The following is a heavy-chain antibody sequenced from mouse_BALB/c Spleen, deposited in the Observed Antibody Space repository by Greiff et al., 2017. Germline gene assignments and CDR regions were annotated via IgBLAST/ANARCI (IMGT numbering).Heavy chain of an antibody. CDR2: IYPGSGST. Sequence: LKQPGSELVRPGASVKLSCKASGYTFTSYWMHWVKQRPGQGLEWIGNIYPGSGSTNYDEKFKSKATLTVDTSSSTAYMQLSSLTSEDSAVYYCTRGAFLLRLREDYFDYWGQGTTLTVSS. D-gene: IGHD1-2*01. CDR1: GYTFTSYW. CDR3: TRGAFLLRLREDYFDY. J-gene: IGHJ2*01. V-gene: IGHV1S22*01.